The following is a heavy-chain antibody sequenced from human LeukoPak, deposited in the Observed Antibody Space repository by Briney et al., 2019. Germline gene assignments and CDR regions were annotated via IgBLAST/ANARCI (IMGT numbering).Heavy chain of an antibody. CDR1: GYTFTSYD. V-gene: IGHV1-8*03. J-gene: IGHJ4*02. CDR2: MNPNSGNT. Sequence: ASVKVSCKASGYTFTSYDINWVRQATGQGLEWMGWMNPNSGNTGYAQKFQGRVTITRNTSISTAYMELISLRSEDTAVYYCARGITYYGSGSYPLWGQGTLVTVSS. CDR3: ARGITYYGSGSYPL. D-gene: IGHD3-10*01.